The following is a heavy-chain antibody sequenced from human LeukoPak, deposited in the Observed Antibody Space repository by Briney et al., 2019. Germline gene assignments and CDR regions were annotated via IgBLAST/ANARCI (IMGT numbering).Heavy chain of an antibody. CDR2: IYYSGST. V-gene: IGHV4-59*12. Sequence: SETLSLTCTVSGGSISSYYWSWIRQPPGKGLEWIGYIYYSGSTYYNPSLKSRVTISVDTSKNQFSLKLSSVTAADTAVYYCAREGTVDNWFDPWGQGTLVTVSS. J-gene: IGHJ5*02. CDR1: GGSISSYY. D-gene: IGHD4-17*01. CDR3: AREGTVDNWFDP.